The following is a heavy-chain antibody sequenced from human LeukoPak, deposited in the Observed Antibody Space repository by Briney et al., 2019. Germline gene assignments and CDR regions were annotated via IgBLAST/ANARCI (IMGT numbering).Heavy chain of an antibody. V-gene: IGHV3-48*01. CDR1: GFTFSSYS. J-gene: IGHJ6*04. CDR3: AELGITMIGGV. CDR2: ISSSSSTI. Sequence: GGSLRLSCAASGFTFSSYSMNWVRQAPGRGLEWVSHISSSSSTIYYADSVKGRFTISRDNAKNSVYLQMNSLRAEDTAVYYCAELGITMIGGVWGKGTTVTISS. D-gene: IGHD3-10*02.